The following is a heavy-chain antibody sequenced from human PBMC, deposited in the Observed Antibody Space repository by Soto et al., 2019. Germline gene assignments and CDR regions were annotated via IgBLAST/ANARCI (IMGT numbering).Heavy chain of an antibody. CDR2: ISAYNGNT. Sequence: ASVKVSCKASGYPFASYGISWVRQAAGQGLEWMGWISAYNGNTNYAQKLQGRVTMTTDTSTSTAYMELRSLRSDDTAVYYCARDRLIEWQWLVIDAFDIWGQGTMVTVSS. J-gene: IGHJ3*02. D-gene: IGHD6-19*01. CDR3: ARDRLIEWQWLVIDAFDI. CDR1: GYPFASYG. V-gene: IGHV1-18*01.